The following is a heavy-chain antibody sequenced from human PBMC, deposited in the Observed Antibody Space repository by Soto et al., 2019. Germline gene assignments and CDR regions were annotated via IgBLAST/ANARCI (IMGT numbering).Heavy chain of an antibody. V-gene: IGHV3-23*01. CDR1: GFTFSSYA. Sequence: GGSLRLSCAASGFTFSSYAMSWVRQAPGKGLEWVSAISGSGGSTYYADSVKGRFTISRDNSKNTLYLQMNSLRAEDTAVYYCAKDPFAHYYDSSGLFDYWGQGTLVTVSS. CDR3: AKDPFAHYYDSSGLFDY. CDR2: ISGSGGST. D-gene: IGHD3-22*01. J-gene: IGHJ4*02.